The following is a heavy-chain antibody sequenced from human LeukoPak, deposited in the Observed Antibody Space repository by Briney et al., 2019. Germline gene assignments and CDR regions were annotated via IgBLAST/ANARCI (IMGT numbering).Heavy chain of an antibody. V-gene: IGHV4-4*07. CDR2: LFDARKV. D-gene: IGHD5/OR15-5a*01. CDR3: ARGFQGVYDY. J-gene: IGHJ4*02. Sequence: SETLSLTCTVSNGSMRSYYWTWIRQPAGKGLEWVGRLFDARKVNYNPSLGGRVTMSMDTSKNQFSLRMTSVTAADTAVYYCARGFQGVYDYWGQGALVIVSS. CDR1: NGSMRSYY.